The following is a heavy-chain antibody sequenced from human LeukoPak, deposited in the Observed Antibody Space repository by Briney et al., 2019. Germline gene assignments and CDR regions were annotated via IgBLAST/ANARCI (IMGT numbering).Heavy chain of an antibody. Sequence: GGSLRLSCAASGFTFSSYAMHWVRQAPGKGLEWVAVISYDGSNKYYADSVKGRFTISRDNSKNTLYLQMNGLRAEDTAVYYCARQQVYYYDSSGSYDYWGQGTLVTVSS. J-gene: IGHJ4*02. V-gene: IGHV3-30-3*01. D-gene: IGHD3-22*01. CDR3: ARQQVYYYDSSGSYDY. CDR1: GFTFSSYA. CDR2: ISYDGSNK.